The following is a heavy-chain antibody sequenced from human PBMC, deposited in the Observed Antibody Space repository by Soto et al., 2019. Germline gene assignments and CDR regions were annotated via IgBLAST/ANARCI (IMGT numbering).Heavy chain of an antibody. CDR3: VKDRYVDY. V-gene: IGHV3-49*04. CDR1: GFTFGDYA. Sequence: PGGSLRLSCTASGFTFGDYAMSWVRQAPGKGLECVGFIRSEAYGWTTEYAASVKGRFTISRDDSKNTLHLQMSSLRAEDTAVYYCVKDRYVDYWGQGILVTVSS. J-gene: IGHJ4*02. CDR2: IRSEAYGWTT.